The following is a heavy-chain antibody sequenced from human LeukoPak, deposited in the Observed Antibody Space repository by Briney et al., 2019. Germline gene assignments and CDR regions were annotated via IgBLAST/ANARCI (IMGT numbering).Heavy chain of an antibody. V-gene: IGHV3-23*01. D-gene: IGHD4-11*01. CDR2: ISGGGGTT. CDR3: SIRSSMTTVTTALDY. J-gene: IGHJ4*02. Sequence: GGSLRLSCAASGFTFSSYAMSWVRQAPGKGLEWVSGISGGGGTTYYADSVKGRFTISRDNSKNTLYLQMNTLRAEDTAVYYCSIRSSMTTVTTALDYWGQGTLVTVSS. CDR1: GFTFSSYA.